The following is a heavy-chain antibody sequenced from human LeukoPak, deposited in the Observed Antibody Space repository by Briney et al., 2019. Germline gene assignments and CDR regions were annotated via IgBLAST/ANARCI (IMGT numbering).Heavy chain of an antibody. CDR3: ARGTYYYDSSGYYYH. CDR2: ITNSGNSK. CDR1: EFTFSSYS. V-gene: IGHV3-48*01. J-gene: IGHJ5*02. D-gene: IGHD3-22*01. Sequence: GSLRLSCAASEFTFSSYSMNWVRQAPGKGLEWVSYITNSGNSKSYADSVKGRFTISGDNTKNSLYLQMNGLRAEDTAVYYCARGTYYYDSSGYYYHWGQGTLVTVSS.